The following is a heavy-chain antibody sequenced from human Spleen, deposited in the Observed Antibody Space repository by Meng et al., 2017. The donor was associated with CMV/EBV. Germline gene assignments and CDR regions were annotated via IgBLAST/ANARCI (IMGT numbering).Heavy chain of an antibody. D-gene: IGHD6-19*01. CDR2: IYPGDSDT. CDR3: ARLHSSTLDY. V-gene: IGHV5-51*01. J-gene: IGHJ4*02. Sequence: WIRQPPGKGLEWIGIIYPGDSDTRYSPSFQGQVTISADKSISTAYLQWSSLKASDTAMYYCARLHSSTLDYWGQGTLVTVSS.